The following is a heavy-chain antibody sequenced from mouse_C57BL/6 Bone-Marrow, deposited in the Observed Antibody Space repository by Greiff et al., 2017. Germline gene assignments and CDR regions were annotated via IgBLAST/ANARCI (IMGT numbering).Heavy chain of an antibody. J-gene: IGHJ1*03. V-gene: IGHV1-82*01. CDR2: IYPGDGDT. CDR3: ARGGNPRCRYFDV. D-gene: IGHD2-1*01. Sequence: QVQLQQSGPELVKPGASVKISCKASGYAFSSSWMNWVKQRPGKGLEWIGRIYPGDGDTNYNGKFKGKATLTADKSSSTAYMQLSSLTSEDSAVYFCARGGNPRCRYFDVWGTGTTVTVSS. CDR1: GYAFSSSW.